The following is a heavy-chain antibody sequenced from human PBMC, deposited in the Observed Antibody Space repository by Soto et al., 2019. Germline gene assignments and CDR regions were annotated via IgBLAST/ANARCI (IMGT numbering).Heavy chain of an antibody. V-gene: IGHV1-18*01. CDR2: ISAYNGNT. CDR3: ARDLAAAGPFDY. D-gene: IGHD6-13*01. CDR1: GYTFTSYA. J-gene: IGHJ4*02. Sequence: QVQLVQSGAEVKKPGASVKVSCKTSGYTFTSYAISWVRQAPGQGLEWMGWISAYNGNTHYAQKLQGRVTMTTDTSTSTSYMDLRSLRSDHTAVYYPARDLAAAGPFDYWGQGTLVTVSS.